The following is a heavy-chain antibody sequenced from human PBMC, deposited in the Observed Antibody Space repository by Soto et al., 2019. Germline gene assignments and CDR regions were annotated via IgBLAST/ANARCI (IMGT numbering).Heavy chain of an antibody. Sequence: GGSLRLSCAASGFTVSSNYMTWVRQAPGKGLEWVSFIYSGGRTYYADSVTGRFTISRDNSKNTLYLQMNSLRAEDAAVYYCAKDSSGYGIDYWGQGIQVTVSS. CDR3: AKDSSGYGIDY. J-gene: IGHJ4*02. CDR2: IYSGGRT. CDR1: GFTVSSNY. V-gene: IGHV3-66*01. D-gene: IGHD5-12*01.